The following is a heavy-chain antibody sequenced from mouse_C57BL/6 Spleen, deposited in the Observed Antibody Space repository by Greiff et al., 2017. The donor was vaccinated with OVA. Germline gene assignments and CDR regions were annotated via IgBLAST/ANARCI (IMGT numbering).Heavy chain of an antibody. J-gene: IGHJ4*01. V-gene: IGHV1-81*01. CDR3: ARSGPIDGYYYYAMTT. D-gene: IGHD2-3*01. CDR2: IYPRSGNT. CDR1: GYTFTSYG. Sequence: VQLQESGAELARPGASVKLSCKASGYTFTSYGISWVKQRTGQGLEWIGEIYPRSGNTYYNEKFKGKATLTADKSSSTAYMELRSLPSEDSAVYFCARSGPIDGYYYYAMTTGVKEPQSPSPQ.